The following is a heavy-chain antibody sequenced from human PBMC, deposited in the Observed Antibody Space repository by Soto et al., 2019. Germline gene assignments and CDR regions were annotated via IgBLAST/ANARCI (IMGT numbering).Heavy chain of an antibody. Sequence: SGPTLVKPTQTLTLTCTFSGFSLSTSGVGVGWIRQPPGKALEWLALIYWDDDKRYSPSLKSRLTITKDTSKNQVVLTMTNMDPVDTATYYCAHRLVGIAARPDAFDIWGQGTMVTVSS. CDR1: GFSLSTSGVG. CDR2: IYWDDDK. D-gene: IGHD6-6*01. CDR3: AHRLVGIAARPDAFDI. V-gene: IGHV2-5*02. J-gene: IGHJ3*02.